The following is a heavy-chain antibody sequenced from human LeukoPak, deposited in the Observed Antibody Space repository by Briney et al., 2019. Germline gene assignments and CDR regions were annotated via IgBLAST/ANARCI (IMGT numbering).Heavy chain of an antibody. CDR2: LSSSGSAF. Sequence: GGSLRLSCAASGFTFSSYEMNWVRQAPGKGLEWIAYLSSSGSAFSYADTVKGRFTIARDNAKNSVYLEMNSLRADDTAVYYCARSARLMKGVVEVTALDDWGQGTLVTVSS. D-gene: IGHD3-3*01. J-gene: IGHJ4*02. CDR1: GFTFSSYE. CDR3: ARSARLMKGVVEVTALDD. V-gene: IGHV3-48*03.